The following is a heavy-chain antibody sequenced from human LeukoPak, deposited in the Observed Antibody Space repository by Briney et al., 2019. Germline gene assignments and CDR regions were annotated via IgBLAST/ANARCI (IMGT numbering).Heavy chain of an antibody. J-gene: IGHJ6*03. CDR2: IYYSGST. CDR3: ARGGHYYYMDV. V-gene: IGHV4-59*02. Sequence: SETLSLTCSVSGGSVSNYYWSWIRQPPGKGLEWIGYIYYSGSTNYNPSLKSRVTISVDTSKNQFSLKLSSVTAADTAVYYCARGGHYYYMDVCGKGTTVTVSS. CDR1: GGSVSNYY.